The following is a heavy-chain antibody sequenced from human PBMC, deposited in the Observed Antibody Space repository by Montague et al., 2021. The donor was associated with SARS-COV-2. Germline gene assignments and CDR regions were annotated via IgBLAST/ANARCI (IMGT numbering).Heavy chain of an antibody. D-gene: IGHD1-26*01. CDR2: IYHDGST. CDR3: ARFTSTGSGSYYIFDY. J-gene: IGHJ4*02. CDR1: GGGSISSSHW. V-gene: IGHV4-4*02. Sequence: SETLSLTCTVSGGGSISSSHWWSWVRQPPGKGLEWIGEIYHDGSTNYNPSLKSRLTISVDKSKNQFSLNLSSVTAADTAVYYCARFTSTGSGSYYIFDYWGQGTLVTVSS.